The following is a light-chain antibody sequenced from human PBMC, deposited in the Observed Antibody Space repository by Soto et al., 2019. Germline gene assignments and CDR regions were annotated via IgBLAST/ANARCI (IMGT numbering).Light chain of an antibody. CDR2: DAS. V-gene: IGKV1-5*01. CDR1: QSISQW. CDR3: QQYNGYSWT. Sequence: DIQMTQSPSTLSASVGDRVAITCRASQSISQWVAWYQQKPGRAPELLIYDASKLKSGVPSRFSGSGSGTEFSLALARLQPDDSAMYYCQQYNGYSWTFGRGTKVEIK. J-gene: IGKJ1*01.